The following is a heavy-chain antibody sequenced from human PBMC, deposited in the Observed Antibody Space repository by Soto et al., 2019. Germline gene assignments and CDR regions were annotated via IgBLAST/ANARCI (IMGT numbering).Heavy chain of an antibody. CDR3: ARGDRNIVVVPAAPLAFDP. V-gene: IGHV5-51*01. CDR2: IYPGDSDT. J-gene: IGHJ5*02. D-gene: IGHD2-2*01. CDR1: GYSFTSYW. Sequence: GESLKISCKGSGYSFTSYWIGWVRQMPGKGLEWMGIIYPGDSDTRYSPSFQGQVTISADKSISTAYLQWSSLKASDTAMYYCARGDRNIVVVPAAPLAFDPWGQGTLVTVSS.